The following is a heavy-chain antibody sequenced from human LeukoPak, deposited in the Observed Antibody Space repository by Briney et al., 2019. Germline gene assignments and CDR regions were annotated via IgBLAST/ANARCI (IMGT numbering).Heavy chain of an antibody. CDR2: INPSGGST. CDR1: GGTFSSYA. D-gene: IGHD3-22*01. V-gene: IGHV1-46*01. J-gene: IGHJ6*02. Sequence: GASVKVSCKASGGTFSSYAISWVRQAPGQGLEWMGIINPSGGSTSYAQKFQGRVTMTRDTSTSTVYMELSSLRSEDTAVYYCARDYYDSSVPPYGMDVWGQGTTVTVSS. CDR3: ARDYYDSSVPPYGMDV.